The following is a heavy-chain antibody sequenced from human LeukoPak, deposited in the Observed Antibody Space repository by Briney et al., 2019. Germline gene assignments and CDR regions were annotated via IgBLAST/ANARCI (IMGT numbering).Heavy chain of an antibody. Sequence: SETLSLTCTVSGGSISSSSYYWGWIRQPPGKGLEWIGSIYYSGCTYYNPSLKSRVTISVDTSKNQFSLKLSSVTAADTAVYYCARLWGQWLVFDYWGQGTLVTVSS. V-gene: IGHV4-39*01. D-gene: IGHD6-19*01. CDR1: GGSISSSSYY. CDR3: ARLWGQWLVFDY. CDR2: IYYSGCT. J-gene: IGHJ4*02.